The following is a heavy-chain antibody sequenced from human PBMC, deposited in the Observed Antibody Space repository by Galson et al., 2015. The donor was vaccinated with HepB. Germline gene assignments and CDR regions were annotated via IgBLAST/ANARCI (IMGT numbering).Heavy chain of an antibody. J-gene: IGHJ4*02. CDR1: GYTLTELS. CDR3: ATDNPSRGDGYNSIHY. V-gene: IGHV1-24*01. CDR2: FDPEDGET. D-gene: IGHD5-24*01. Sequence: SVKVSCKVSGYTLTELSMHWVRQAPGKGLEWMGGFDPEDGETIYAQKFQGRVTMTEDTSTDTAYMELSSLRSEDTAVYYCATDNPSRGDGYNSIHYWGQGTLVTVSS.